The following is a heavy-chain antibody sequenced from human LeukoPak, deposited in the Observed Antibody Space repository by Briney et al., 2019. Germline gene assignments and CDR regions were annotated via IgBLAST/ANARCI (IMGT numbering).Heavy chain of an antibody. Sequence: PGGSLRLSCAASGFTVSSNYMSWVRQAPGEGLEWVSVIYSGGRTYYADSVKRQFTIQRDNSKDTLYLQMNSLRAKDTAVNYWGRETGIVGARWSYFDYWGQGTLLTVSS. D-gene: IGHD1-26*01. CDR2: IYSGGRT. CDR3: GRETGIVGARWSYFDY. CDR1: GFTVSSNY. J-gene: IGHJ4*02. V-gene: IGHV3-66*02.